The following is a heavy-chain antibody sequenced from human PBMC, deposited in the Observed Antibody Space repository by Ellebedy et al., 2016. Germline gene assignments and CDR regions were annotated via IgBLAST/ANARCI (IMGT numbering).Heavy chain of an antibody. J-gene: IGHJ4*02. CDR1: GFTFSNYW. V-gene: IGHV3-74*01. CDR2: INRDGSTT. D-gene: IGHD2-2*01. CDR3: ARDSYASPDY. Sequence: HTGGSLRLSCAASGFTFSNYWMYWVRQAPGKGLVWVSRINRDGSTTTYADSVKGRFTISRDNAKNTLFLQMNSLRADDTAVYYCARDSYASPDYWGQGTLVTVSS.